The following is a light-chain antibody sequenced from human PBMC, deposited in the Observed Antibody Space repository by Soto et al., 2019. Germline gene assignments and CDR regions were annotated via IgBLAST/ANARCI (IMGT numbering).Light chain of an antibody. CDR2: TAS. J-gene: IGKJ1*01. V-gene: IGKV1-5*03. Sequence: DIQMTQSPSTLSASIGDRVTITCRASQSISSWLAWYQQKPGKAPKLLIYTASILESGVPSRFSGSGSGTEFSLTISSLQPEDFATYYCQQYNTYWTFAQGTKVEIK. CDR3: QQYNTYWT. CDR1: QSISSW.